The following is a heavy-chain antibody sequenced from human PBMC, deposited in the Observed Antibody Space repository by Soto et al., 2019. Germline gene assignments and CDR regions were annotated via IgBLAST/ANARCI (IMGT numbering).Heavy chain of an antibody. CDR2: INPNGGAT. V-gene: IGHV1-2*02. CDR1: GDSFNDYY. D-gene: IGHD3-16*01. CDR3: ARESGGVMSILHHYYFYMDG. J-gene: IGHJ6*03. Sequence: GASVKVSCKTSGDSFNDYYIHWVRQAPGQGLEWMGWINPNGGATKYAQKFQGRVTVTRDTSIRTVYMELSSLRSDDTAVYYCARESGGVMSILHHYYFYMDGWCKGTTVTVSS.